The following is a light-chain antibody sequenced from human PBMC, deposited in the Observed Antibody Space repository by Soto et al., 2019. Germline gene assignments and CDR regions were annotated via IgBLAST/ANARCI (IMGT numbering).Light chain of an antibody. Sequence: DIQMTQSPSSLSASVGDRVTITWRASQNINTFLHWYQQKPGKAPKLLIYAASNLQSGVPSRFSGGGSGTDFTVTISNLQPEDFATYYCQQTYSAPWRFGQGTKVDI. J-gene: IGKJ1*01. V-gene: IGKV1-39*01. CDR3: QQTYSAPWR. CDR1: QNINTF. CDR2: AAS.